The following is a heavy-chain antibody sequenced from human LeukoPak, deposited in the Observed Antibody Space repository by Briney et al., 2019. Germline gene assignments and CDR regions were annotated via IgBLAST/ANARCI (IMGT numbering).Heavy chain of an antibody. CDR1: GYTFTSYY. Sequence: ASVKVSCKASGYTFTSYYMHWVRQAPGQGLEWMGIINPSGGSTSYAQKFQGRVTMTRDTSTSTVYMELSSLRSEDTAVYYCARGPLRYCSSTSCRRGSFADYWGQGTLVTVSP. D-gene: IGHD2-2*01. J-gene: IGHJ4*02. CDR3: ARGPLRYCSSTSCRRGSFADY. V-gene: IGHV1-46*01. CDR2: INPSGGST.